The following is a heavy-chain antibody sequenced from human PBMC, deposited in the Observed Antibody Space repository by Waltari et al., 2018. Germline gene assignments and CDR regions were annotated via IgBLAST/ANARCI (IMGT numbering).Heavy chain of an antibody. D-gene: IGHD3-22*01. Sequence: QVQLVQSGAEVKKPGASVKVSCKVSGYTLTELSMHWVRQAPGQGLEWMGGLDPEDGETVDAQKFQGRVTMTEDTTTDTAYMELSSLGAEDTDVYYCAVRNYYDSRGHAFDIWGQGTMVTVSS. CDR3: AVRNYYDSRGHAFDI. V-gene: IGHV1-24*01. CDR2: LDPEDGET. CDR1: GYTLTELS. J-gene: IGHJ3*02.